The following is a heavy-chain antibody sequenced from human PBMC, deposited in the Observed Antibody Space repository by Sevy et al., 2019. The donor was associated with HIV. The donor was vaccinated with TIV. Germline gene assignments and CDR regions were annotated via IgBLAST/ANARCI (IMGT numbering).Heavy chain of an antibody. J-gene: IGHJ4*02. CDR1: GYTFTTYR. V-gene: IGHV1-18*01. CDR3: ARAYCSGGRCYSLAY. Sequence: ASVKVSCKISGYTFTTYRITWVRQAPGQGLAWMGWISPHNGDTDYAQKLQDRITMITDTSTTTVYMELTSLRSDDTAVYYCARAYCSGGRCYSLAYWGQGTLVTVSS. D-gene: IGHD2-15*01. CDR2: ISPHNGDT.